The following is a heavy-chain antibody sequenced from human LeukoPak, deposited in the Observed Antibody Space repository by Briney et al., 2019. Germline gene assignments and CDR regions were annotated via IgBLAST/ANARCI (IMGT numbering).Heavy chain of an antibody. J-gene: IGHJ3*02. CDR1: GYSFTSYW. CDR3: ARHMILTGWSPGDAENAFDI. D-gene: IGHD3-9*01. CDR2: IYPGDSDT. V-gene: IGHV5-51*01. Sequence: GESLKISCKGSGYSFTSYWIGWVRQMPGKGLEWMGIIYPGDSDTRYSPSFQGQVTISADKPISTAYLQWSSLKASDTAMYYCARHMILTGWSPGDAENAFDIWGQGTMVTVSS.